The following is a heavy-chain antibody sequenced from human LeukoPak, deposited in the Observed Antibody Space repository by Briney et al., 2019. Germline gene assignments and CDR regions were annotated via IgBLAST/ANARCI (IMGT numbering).Heavy chain of an antibody. CDR3: ASNKLRYFDWLERGVFDY. Sequence: GGSLRLSCAASGFTFSSYSMNWVRQAPGKGLEWVSYISSSSSTIYYADSVKGRFTISRDNAKNSLYLQMNSQRAEDTAVYYCASNKLRYFDWLERGVFDYWGQGTLVTVSS. D-gene: IGHD3-9*01. J-gene: IGHJ4*02. V-gene: IGHV3-48*01. CDR2: ISSSSSTI. CDR1: GFTFSSYS.